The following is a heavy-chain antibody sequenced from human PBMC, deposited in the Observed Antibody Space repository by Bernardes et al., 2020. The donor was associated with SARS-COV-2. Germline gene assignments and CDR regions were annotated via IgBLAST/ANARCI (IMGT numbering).Heavy chain of an antibody. V-gene: IGHV4-59*08. CDR2: IYYSGST. CDR3: ASLTREGAAAKFEY. Sequence: SETLSLTRTVSGGSISSYYWSWIRQPPGKGLELIGYIYYSGSTNYNPSLKSRVTISIDTSRNQFTLKLSSVTAADTAVYYCASLTREGAAAKFEYWGQGTLVTVSS. D-gene: IGHD6-13*01. CDR1: GGSISSYY. J-gene: IGHJ4*02.